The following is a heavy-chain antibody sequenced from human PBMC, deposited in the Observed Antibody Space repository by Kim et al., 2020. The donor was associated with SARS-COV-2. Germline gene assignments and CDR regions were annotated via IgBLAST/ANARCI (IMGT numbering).Heavy chain of an antibody. D-gene: IGHD3-10*01. CDR3: TGGTNGDPTYLFHY. CDR2: IYYSGST. Sequence: SETLSLTCTVSGGTVSSDLYYWSWIRQPTGKGLEWIAYIYYSGSTNYNPSLNSRVTVSLDTYKNHFSLKLTSVTAAATAMYYCTGGTNGDPTYLFHYWG. J-gene: IGHJ4*01. CDR1: GGTVSSDLYY. V-gene: IGHV4-61*03.